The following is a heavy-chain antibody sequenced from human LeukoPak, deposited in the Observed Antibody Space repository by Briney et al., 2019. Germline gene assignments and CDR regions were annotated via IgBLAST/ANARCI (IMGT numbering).Heavy chain of an antibody. CDR3: AGCGYPDGLDR. V-gene: IGHV3-33*01. CDR2: ILYDGSNK. Sequence: GGSLRLSCTASGFTFSSYNMYWGRQAPGKGLEWVAIILYDGSNKNYADSVKGRFTISRDNSKKTVYIQINRLRADDTAVYYCAGCGYPDGLDRWGQGTLVTVSS. D-gene: IGHD3-22*01. CDR1: GFTFSSYN. J-gene: IGHJ4*02.